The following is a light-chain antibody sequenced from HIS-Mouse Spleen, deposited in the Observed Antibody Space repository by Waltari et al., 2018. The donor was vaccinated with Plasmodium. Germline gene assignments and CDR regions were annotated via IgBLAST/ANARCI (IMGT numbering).Light chain of an antibody. CDR2: GAS. J-gene: IGKJ3*01. CDR3: QQYNNWSFT. CDR1: QNVSSN. V-gene: IGKV3-15*01. Sequence: EIAMTQSPATMSVSPGERATLSCRASQNVSSNLAWYQQKPGQAPRLLIFGASTRATGIPARFSGSGSGTEFTLTISSLQSEDFAVYYCQQYNNWSFTFGPGTKVDIK.